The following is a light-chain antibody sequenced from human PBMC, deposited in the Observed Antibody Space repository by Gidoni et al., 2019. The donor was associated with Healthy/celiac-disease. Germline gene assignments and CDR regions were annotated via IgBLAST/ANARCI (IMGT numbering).Light chain of an antibody. V-gene: IGKV4-1*01. CDR3: QQYYSTPP. J-gene: IGKJ3*01. CDR2: WAS. CDR1: QSVLYSSNNKNY. Sequence: DIVLTQSPDSLAVSLGERATINCNSSQSVLYSSNNKNYLAWYQQKPGKPPKLLIYWASTRESGVPDRFSGSGSGTDFTLTISSLQAEDVAVYYCQQYYSTPPFGPGTKVDIK.